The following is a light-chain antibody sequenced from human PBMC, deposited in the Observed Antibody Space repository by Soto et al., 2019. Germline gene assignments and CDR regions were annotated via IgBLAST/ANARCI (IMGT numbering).Light chain of an antibody. Sequence: SSLTQPASVSGSPGQSITISCTGASSDVGGYNYVSWYQQHPGKAPKLMIYDVSNRPSGVSNRFSGPKSGNTASLTISGLQAKDEADYYCSSYTRSSFYVFGTGAKVTVL. CDR3: SSYTRSSFYV. CDR1: SSDVGGYNY. V-gene: IGLV2-14*01. J-gene: IGLJ1*01. CDR2: DVS.